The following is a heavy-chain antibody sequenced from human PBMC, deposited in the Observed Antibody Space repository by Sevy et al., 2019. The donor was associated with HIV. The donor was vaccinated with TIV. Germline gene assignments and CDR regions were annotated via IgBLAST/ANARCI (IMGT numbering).Heavy chain of an antibody. Sequence: SETLSLTCAAYGGSFSAYYWSWIRQAPGQGLEWIGDINHSGSANYNPSLKRRVTISVDTTKSQFSLKLGSVTAADTAVDYCARPGGDLWGRGTLVTVSS. V-gene: IGHV4-34*01. D-gene: IGHD3-16*01. CDR1: GGSFSAYY. CDR3: ARPGGDL. CDR2: INHSGSA. J-gene: IGHJ4*02.